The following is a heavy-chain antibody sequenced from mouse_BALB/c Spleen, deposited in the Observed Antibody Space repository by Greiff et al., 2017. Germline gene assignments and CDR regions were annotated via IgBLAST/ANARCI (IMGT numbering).Heavy chain of an antibody. CDR2: IYPSDSYT. CDR3: TRTARATYAMDY. V-gene: IGHV1-69*02. Sequence: VQLQQPGAELVRPGASVQLSCKASGYTFTSYWLNWVKQRPGQGLEWIGNIYPSDSYTNYNQKFKDKATLTVDKSSSTAYMQLSSPTSEDSAVYYSTRTARATYAMDYWGQGTSVTVSS. J-gene: IGHJ4*01. CDR1: GYTFTSYW. D-gene: IGHD3-1*01.